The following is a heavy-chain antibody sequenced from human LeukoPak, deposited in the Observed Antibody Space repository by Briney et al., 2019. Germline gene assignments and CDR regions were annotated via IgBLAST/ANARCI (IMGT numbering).Heavy chain of an antibody. CDR3: ARVGPYDSSGYYPYYYYGMDV. V-gene: IGHV1-69*13. CDR2: IIPIFGTA. J-gene: IGHJ6*02. D-gene: IGHD3-22*01. Sequence: ASVKVSCKASGGTFSSCAISWVRQAPGQGLEWMGGIIPIFGTANYAQKFQGRVTITADESTSTAYMELSSLRSEDTAVYYCARVGPYDSSGYYPYYYYGMDVWGQGTTVTVSS. CDR1: GGTFSSCA.